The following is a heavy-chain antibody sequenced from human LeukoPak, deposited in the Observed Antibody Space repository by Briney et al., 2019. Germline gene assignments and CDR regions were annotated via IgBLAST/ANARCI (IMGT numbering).Heavy chain of an antibody. CDR3: AKGFIAARETYFDY. V-gene: IGHV3-9*03. CDR2: ISWNSGSI. Sequence: GGSLRLSCAASGFTFDDYAMHWVRQAPGKGLEWVSGISWNSGSIGYADSVKGRFTISRDNAKNSLYLQMNSLRAEDMALYYCAKGFIAARETYFDYWGQGTLVTVSS. D-gene: IGHD6-6*01. CDR1: GFTFDDYA. J-gene: IGHJ4*02.